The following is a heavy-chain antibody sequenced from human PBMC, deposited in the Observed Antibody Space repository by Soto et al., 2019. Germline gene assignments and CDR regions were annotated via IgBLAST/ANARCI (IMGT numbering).Heavy chain of an antibody. V-gene: IGHV4-61*01. J-gene: IGHJ4*02. D-gene: IGHD4-4*01. CDR1: GDSVSSGHYY. CDR2: IHYSGST. CDR3: ARGAYSLYYFDS. Sequence: SETLSLTCTVSGDSVSSGHYYWSWIRRPPGKGLEWIGYIHYSGSTNYNPSLKGRVTISLDTSKNQFSLKLSSLTAADTAVYYCARGAYSLYYFDSWGQGTLVTVSS.